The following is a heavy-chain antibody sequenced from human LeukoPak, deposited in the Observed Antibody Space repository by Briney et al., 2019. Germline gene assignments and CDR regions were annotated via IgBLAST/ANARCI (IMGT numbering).Heavy chain of an antibody. CDR2: IYHSGST. CDR1: GGSISSGSYY. J-gene: IGHJ4*02. Sequence: TQTLSLTCTVSGGSISSGSYYWSWIRQPPGKGLVWIGYIYHSGSTYYNPSLKSRVTISVDRSKNQFSLKLSSVTAADTAVYYCARGTYYYEYWGQGTLVTVSS. CDR3: ARGTYYYEY. V-gene: IGHV4-30-2*01.